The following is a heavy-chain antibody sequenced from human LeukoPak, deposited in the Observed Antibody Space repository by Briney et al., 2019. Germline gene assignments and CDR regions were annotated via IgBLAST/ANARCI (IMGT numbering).Heavy chain of an antibody. V-gene: IGHV3-7*01. D-gene: IGHD3-22*01. CDR1: GFTFSSYE. CDR3: ARINGGGYYAP. Sequence: GGSLRLSCAASGFTFSSYEMNWVRQAPGKGLEWVANIKPDGSEKNCVDSVKGRFTISGDNAKNSLYLQMNSLRAGDTAVYYCARINGGGYYAPWGQGTLVTVSS. CDR2: IKPDGSEK. J-gene: IGHJ5*02.